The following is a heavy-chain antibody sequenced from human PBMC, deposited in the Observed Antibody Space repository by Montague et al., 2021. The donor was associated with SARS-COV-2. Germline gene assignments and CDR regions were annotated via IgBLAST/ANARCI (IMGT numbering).Heavy chain of an antibody. V-gene: IGHV3-23*03. J-gene: IGHJ2*01. Sequence: SLRLSCAASGFTFSNYAMNWVRQAPGKGLEWVSVIFGSGSSTYYSGSVRGRFTVSRDNSKNTLYLQMNNLRAEDTAVYYCAKDGATVRGLINWYFDLWGRGTLVPVPS. D-gene: IGHD3-10*01. CDR2: IFGSGSST. CDR3: AKDGATVRGLINWYFDL. CDR1: GFTFSNYA.